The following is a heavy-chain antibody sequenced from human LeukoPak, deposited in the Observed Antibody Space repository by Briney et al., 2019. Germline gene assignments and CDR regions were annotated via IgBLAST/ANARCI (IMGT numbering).Heavy chain of an antibody. CDR1: GYTFTSYY. J-gene: IGHJ4*02. Sequence: ASVKVSCKASGYTFTSYYMHWVRQAPGQGLEWMGWMNPNSGNTGYAQKFQGRVTMTRNTSISTAYMELSSLRSEDTAVYYCARVGENCSGGSCYSYPFDYWGQGTLVTVSS. CDR3: ARVGENCSGGSCYSYPFDY. V-gene: IGHV1-8*02. CDR2: MNPNSGNT. D-gene: IGHD2-15*01.